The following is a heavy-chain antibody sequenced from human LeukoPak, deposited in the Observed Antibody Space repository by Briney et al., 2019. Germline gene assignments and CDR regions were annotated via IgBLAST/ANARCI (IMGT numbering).Heavy chain of an antibody. J-gene: IGHJ6*03. V-gene: IGHV3-11*04. CDR1: GFTFSDYY. D-gene: IGHD2-2*01. CDR2: ISGSGSTI. Sequence: PGWSLRLSCAASGFTFSDYYMCRRRQAPAKGLEWVSYISGSGSTIYYADSVKGRFTISRDNAKISLYLEMNSLRAEDTAVYYSARDEYCSSTSCRNYDYYYYMDVWGKGTTVTVSS. CDR3: ARDEYCSSTSCRNYDYYYYMDV.